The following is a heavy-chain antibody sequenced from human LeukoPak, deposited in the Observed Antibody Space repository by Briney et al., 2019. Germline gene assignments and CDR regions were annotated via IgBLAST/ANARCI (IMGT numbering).Heavy chain of an antibody. D-gene: IGHD6-13*01. Sequence: PSETLSLTCAVYGGSFSGYYWSWIRQPPGKGLEWIGEINHSGSTNYNPSLKSRVTISVDTSKNQFSLKLSSVTAADTAVYYCARASSITTGGVGSFDYWGQGTLVTVSS. CDR1: GGSFSGYY. CDR3: ARASSITTGGVGSFDY. J-gene: IGHJ4*02. CDR2: INHSGST. V-gene: IGHV4-34*01.